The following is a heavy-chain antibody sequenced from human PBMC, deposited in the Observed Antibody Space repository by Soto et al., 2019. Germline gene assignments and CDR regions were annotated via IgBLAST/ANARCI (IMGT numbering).Heavy chain of an antibody. CDR2: IIPILGIA. CDR1: GGTFSSYT. Sequence: QVQLVQSGAEVKKPGSSVKVSCKASGGTFSSYTISWVRQAPGQGLEWMGRIIPILGIANYAQKFQGRVTITADKSTSAAYMELSSLRSEVTAVYYCATDYIAAAGRGWFDSWGQGTLVSVSS. D-gene: IGHD6-13*01. V-gene: IGHV1-69*02. CDR3: ATDYIAAAGRGWFDS. J-gene: IGHJ5*01.